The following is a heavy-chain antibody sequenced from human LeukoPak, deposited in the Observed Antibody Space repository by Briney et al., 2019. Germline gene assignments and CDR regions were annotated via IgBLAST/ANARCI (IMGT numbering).Heavy chain of an antibody. CDR2: IYYSGST. D-gene: IGHD2-21*02. CDR3: ARAGVVVTARWFDP. V-gene: IGHV4-59*01. Sequence: SETLSLTCTVSGGSISSYYWSWIRQPPGKGLEWIGYIYYSGSTNYNPSLKSRVTISVDTSKNQFSPKLSSVTAADTAVYYCARAGVVVTARWFDPWGQGTLVTVSS. CDR1: GGSISSYY. J-gene: IGHJ5*02.